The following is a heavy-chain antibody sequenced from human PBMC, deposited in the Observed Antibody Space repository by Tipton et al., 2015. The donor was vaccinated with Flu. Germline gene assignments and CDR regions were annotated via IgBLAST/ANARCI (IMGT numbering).Heavy chain of an antibody. J-gene: IGHJ4*02. CDR1: DGSVSRGSFY. V-gene: IGHV4-61*01. CDR3: ARGFALPPPDF. CDR2: IYYNGNT. D-gene: IGHD3-3*01. Sequence: TLSLTCSVSDGSVSRGSFYWSWIRQPPGKGLEWIGYIYYNGNTNHNPSLKSRVTISIDTSKSQFSLRLTSVTAEDTAVYFCARGFALPPPDFWGQGTLVAVSS.